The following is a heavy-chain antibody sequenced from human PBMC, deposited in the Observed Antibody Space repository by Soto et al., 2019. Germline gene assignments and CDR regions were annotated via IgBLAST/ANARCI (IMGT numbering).Heavy chain of an antibody. CDR3: NTHVYGP. J-gene: IGHJ5*02. Sequence: LSRRRSWTASGCTFGQYAMSCFGKAPGQGLEWVGLLRSKAYGGTTEYGASVKGRFTISRDASKSIAYLQMNRLQPEDPAVYYYNTHVYGPSSRGTLVTVSS. CDR2: LRSKAYGGTT. D-gene: IGHD4-17*01. CDR1: GCTFGQYA. V-gene: IGHV3-49*03.